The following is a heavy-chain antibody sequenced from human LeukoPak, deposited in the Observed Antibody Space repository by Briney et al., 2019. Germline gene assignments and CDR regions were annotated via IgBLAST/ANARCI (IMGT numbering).Heavy chain of an antibody. V-gene: IGHV4-4*07. J-gene: IGHJ4*02. D-gene: IGHD6-13*01. CDR1: GGSISSYY. CDR3: ARDLFSSSWYLLQ. CDR2: IYTSGST. Sequence: PSETLSLTCTVSGGSISSYYWSWIRQPAGKGLEWIGRIYTSGSTNYNPSLKSRVTMSVDTSKNQLSLKLSSVTAADTAVYYCARDLFSSSWYLLQWGQGTLVTVSS.